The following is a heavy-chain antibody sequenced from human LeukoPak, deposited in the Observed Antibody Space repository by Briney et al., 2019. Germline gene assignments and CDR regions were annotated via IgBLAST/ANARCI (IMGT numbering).Heavy chain of an antibody. J-gene: IGHJ4*02. D-gene: IGHD3-3*01. CDR1: GFTFSSLG. CDR3: SKDLLNADFWRRYYRFDC. CDR2: LSGTGTRT. Sequence: GSLKLPFAALGFTFSSLGITWVRQAPGKGLGWVSTLSGTGTRTYHAGPGKGRFTISRDNSKNTPFLQMKSLRAEDKAVYFCSKDLLNADFWRRYYRFDCWGQGTLVTVSS. V-gene: IGHV3-23*01.